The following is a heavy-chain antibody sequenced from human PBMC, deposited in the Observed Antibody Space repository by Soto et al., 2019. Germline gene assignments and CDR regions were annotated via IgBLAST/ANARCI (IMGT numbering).Heavy chain of an antibody. V-gene: IGHV4-39*01. D-gene: IGHD6-13*01. CDR2: IYNTGST. CDR3: ARPSTGYSVEVDY. J-gene: IGHJ4*02. CDR1: GGSISSSSVY. Sequence: PSETLSLTCSVSGGSISSSSVYWAWIRQPPGKGLESIGAIYNTGSTYYNPSLKSRVTMSVDTSKNQFSLKLTSVTAADTAVYYCARPSTGYSVEVDYWGQGTLVTVS.